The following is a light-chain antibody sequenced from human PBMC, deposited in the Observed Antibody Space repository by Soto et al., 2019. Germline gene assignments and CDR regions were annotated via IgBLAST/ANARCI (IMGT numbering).Light chain of an antibody. J-gene: IGKJ2*01. Sequence: EIVLTQSPGTLSLSPGERATLSCRASQSVSSSYLAWYQQKPGQAPRLLIYGASSRATGIPDRFSGRGSGTHFTLTISRLEPEDFAGYYWQQYGSSPPYTFGQGTKLEIK. CDR3: QQYGSSPPYT. CDR2: GAS. V-gene: IGKV3-20*01. CDR1: QSVSSSY.